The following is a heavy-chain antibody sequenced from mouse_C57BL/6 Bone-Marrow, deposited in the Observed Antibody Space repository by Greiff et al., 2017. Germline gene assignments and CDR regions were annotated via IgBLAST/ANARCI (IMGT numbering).Heavy chain of an antibody. Sequence: QVQLLQPGAELVKPGASVKMSCKASGYTFTSYWITWVKQRPGQGLEWIGDIYPGSGSTNYNEKFKSKATLTVDTSSSTAYMRLSSLTSEDYAVYYWAVVYDGSSYRMAYGGQGTLVTVSA. CDR3: AVVYDGSSYRMAY. V-gene: IGHV1-55*01. CDR1: GYTFTSYW. J-gene: IGHJ3*01. D-gene: IGHD1-1*01. CDR2: IYPGSGST.